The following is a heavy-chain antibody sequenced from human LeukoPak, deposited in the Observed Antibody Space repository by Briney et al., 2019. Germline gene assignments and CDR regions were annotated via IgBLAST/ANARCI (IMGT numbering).Heavy chain of an antibody. V-gene: IGHV4-4*02. D-gene: IGHD3-9*01. CDR1: GGSISSSNW. J-gene: IGHJ3*02. CDR3: ARVGTLRDYDILTGSNYAFDI. Sequence: PSGTLSLTCAVSGGSISSSNWWSWVRQPPGKGLEWIGEIYHSGSTNYNPSLKSRVTISVDKPKNQFSLKLSSVTAADTAVYYCARVGTLRDYDILTGSNYAFDIWGQGTMVTVSS. CDR2: IYHSGST.